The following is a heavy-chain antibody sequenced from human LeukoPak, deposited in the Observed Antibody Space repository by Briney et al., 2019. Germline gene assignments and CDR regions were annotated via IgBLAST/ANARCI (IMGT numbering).Heavy chain of an antibody. V-gene: IGHV4-59*02. J-gene: IGHJ4*02. D-gene: IGHD6-19*01. Sequence: PGGSLRLSCAASGFTVSSNYMSWVRQAPGKGLEWIGYIYYSGSTNYNPSLKSRVTISVDTSKNQFSLKLSSVTAADTAVYYCAREGSSGWYDYWGQGTLVTVSS. CDR1: GFTVSSNY. CDR2: IYYSGST. CDR3: AREGSSGWYDY.